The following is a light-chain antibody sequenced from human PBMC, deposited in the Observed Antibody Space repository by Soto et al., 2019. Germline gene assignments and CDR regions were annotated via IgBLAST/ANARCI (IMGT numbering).Light chain of an antibody. CDR3: QQYGSSPWT. V-gene: IGKV3-20*01. Sequence: EIVLTQSPGTLSLSPGERATLSCRASQSVSSSYLAWYQQKPGQAPRLLIYGASSRATGIPDWFSGSGSGKVFTLTSSRKEPEDFAVYYCQQYGSSPWTFGQGTKVEIK. CDR1: QSVSSSY. CDR2: GAS. J-gene: IGKJ1*01.